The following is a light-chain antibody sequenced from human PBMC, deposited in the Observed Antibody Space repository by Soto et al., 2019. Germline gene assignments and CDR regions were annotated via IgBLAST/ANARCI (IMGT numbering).Light chain of an antibody. J-gene: IGLJ2*01. Sequence: QSALTQPASVSGSPGQTITVSCIGTSSDVGGYNYVSWYQQHPGKAPKLMIHDVSDRPSGVSNRVSGSKSGNTASLTISGLQAEDEAYYYCNSYASSNTQVFGGGTKLTVL. V-gene: IGLV2-14*01. CDR1: SSDVGGYNY. CDR2: DVS. CDR3: NSYASSNTQV.